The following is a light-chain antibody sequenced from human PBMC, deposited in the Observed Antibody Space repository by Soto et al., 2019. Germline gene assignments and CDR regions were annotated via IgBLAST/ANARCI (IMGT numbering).Light chain of an antibody. Sequence: NFMLNQPHSVSESPGKTVTISCTRSSGSIASNYVQWYQQRPGSAPTTVIYEDNQRPSGVPDRFSGSIDSSSNSASLTISGLKTEDEADYYCQSYDSSNHGVFGGGTKVTVL. CDR2: EDN. CDR1: SGSIASNY. CDR3: QSYDSSNHGV. J-gene: IGLJ3*02. V-gene: IGLV6-57*03.